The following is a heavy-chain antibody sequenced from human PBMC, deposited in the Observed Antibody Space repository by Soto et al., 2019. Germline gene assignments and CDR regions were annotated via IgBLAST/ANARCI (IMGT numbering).Heavy chain of an antibody. CDR3: AKDRSLRARYFDY. D-gene: IGHD4-17*01. Sequence: PGGSLRLPCAASGITFSSYAMSWFPQAPGKGLEWVSAISGSGGSTYYADSVMGRFTISRDNSKNTLYLQMNSLRAEDTAVYYCAKDRSLRARYFDYWGQGTLVTVSS. CDR2: ISGSGGST. J-gene: IGHJ4*02. V-gene: IGHV3-23*01. CDR1: GITFSSYA.